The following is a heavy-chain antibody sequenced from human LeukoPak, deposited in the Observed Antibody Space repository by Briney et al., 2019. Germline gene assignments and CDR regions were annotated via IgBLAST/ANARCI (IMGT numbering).Heavy chain of an antibody. CDR2: IYYSGST. CDR1: GGSISSGDYY. CDR3: ARDRPRGPLGLDI. V-gene: IGHV4-30-4*01. D-gene: IGHD1-14*01. Sequence: SQTLSLTCTVSGGSISSGDYYWSWIRQPPGKGLEWTGYIYYSGSTYYNPSLKSRVTISVDTSKNQFSLKLSSVTAADTAVYYCARDRPRGPLGLDIWGQGTMVTVSS. J-gene: IGHJ3*02.